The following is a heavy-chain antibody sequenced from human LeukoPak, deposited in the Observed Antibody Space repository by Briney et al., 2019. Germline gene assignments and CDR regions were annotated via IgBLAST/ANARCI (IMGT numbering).Heavy chain of an antibody. J-gene: IGHJ4*02. CDR2: IYSGGST. Sequence: GGSLRLSCAASGFTFSSYTMNWVRQAPGKGLEWVSVIYSGGSTYYADSVKGRFTISRDNSKNTLYLQMNSLRAEDTAVYYCARASHYDYVWGSYPLEFDYWGQGTLVTVSS. V-gene: IGHV3-53*01. CDR3: ARASHYDYVWGSYPLEFDY. D-gene: IGHD3-16*01. CDR1: GFTFSSYT.